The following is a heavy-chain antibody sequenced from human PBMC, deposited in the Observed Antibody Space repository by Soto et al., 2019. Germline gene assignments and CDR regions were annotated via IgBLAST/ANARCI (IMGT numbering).Heavy chain of an antibody. CDR1: GFTVSSNY. D-gene: IGHD2-21*01. J-gene: IGHJ4*02. CDR3: ARGAIRRGYIGDY. CDR2: IYSGGST. V-gene: IGHV3-53*01. Sequence: EVQLVESGGGLIQPGGSLRLSCAASGFTVSSNYMSWVRQAPGKGLEWVSVIYSGGSTYYAESVKGRFTISRDNSKNTWYLQMNSLRAEDTPVYYCARGAIRRGYIGDYWGQGTLFTVSS.